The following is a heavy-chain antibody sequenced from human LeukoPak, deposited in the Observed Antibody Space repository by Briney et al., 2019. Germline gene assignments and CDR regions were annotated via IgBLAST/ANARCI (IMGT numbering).Heavy chain of an antibody. V-gene: IGHV1-69*04. Sequence: ASVKVSCKASGGTFNKYAITWVRQAPGQGLEWMGRIIPILGIANYAQKFQGRVTITADKSTSTAYMELSSLRSEDTAVYYCASQLVLGGGGGYWGQGTLVTVSS. CDR3: ASQLVLGGGGGY. J-gene: IGHJ4*02. CDR1: GGTFNKYA. CDR2: IIPILGIA. D-gene: IGHD1-26*01.